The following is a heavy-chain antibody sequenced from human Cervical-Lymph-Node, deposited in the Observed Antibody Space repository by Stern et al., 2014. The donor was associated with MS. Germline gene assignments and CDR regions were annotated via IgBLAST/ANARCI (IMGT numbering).Heavy chain of an antibody. J-gene: IGHJ4*02. CDR1: SGSINNNHL. D-gene: IGHD6-19*01. CDR2: VFRSGST. V-gene: IGHV4-4*02. Sequence: QVQLQESGPGLVKPSGTLSLTCVVSSGSINNNHLWFLVRQAPGKGLECIGEVFRSGSTNYNPSLKGRVTISIDRSKTPFSMTLSSVTAADTAMYYCARKSHSHGWYYIDDWGLGILVTVSS. CDR3: ARKSHSHGWYYIDD.